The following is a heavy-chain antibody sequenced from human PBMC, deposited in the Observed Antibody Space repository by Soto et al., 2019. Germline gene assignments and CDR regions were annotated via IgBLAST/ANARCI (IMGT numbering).Heavy chain of an antibody. CDR2: INHSGST. J-gene: IGHJ6*03. V-gene: IGHV4-34*01. D-gene: IGHD1-1*01. CDR3: ARGLTNPLFAHYYYYYMDV. Sequence: SETLSLTCAVYGGSFSGYYWSWIRQPPGKGLEWIGEINHSGSTNYNPSLKSRVTISVDTSKNQFSLKLSSVTAADTAVYYCARGLTNPLFAHYYYYYMDVWGKGTTVTVSS. CDR1: GGSFSGYY.